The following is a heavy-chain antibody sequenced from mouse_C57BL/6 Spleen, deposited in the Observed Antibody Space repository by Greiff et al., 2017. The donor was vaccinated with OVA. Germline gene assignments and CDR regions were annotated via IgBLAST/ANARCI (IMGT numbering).Heavy chain of an antibody. D-gene: IGHD1-1*01. CDR1: GYTFTGYW. J-gene: IGHJ4*01. Sequence: QVQLQESGAELMKPGASVKLSCKATGYTFTGYWIEWVKQRPGHGLEWIGEILPGSGSTNYNEKFKGKATFTADTSSNTAYMQLSSLTTEDSAIYYCARTSVPYYGSRTGYAMDYWGQGTSVTVSS. CDR2: ILPGSGST. CDR3: ARTSVPYYGSRTGYAMDY. V-gene: IGHV1-9*01.